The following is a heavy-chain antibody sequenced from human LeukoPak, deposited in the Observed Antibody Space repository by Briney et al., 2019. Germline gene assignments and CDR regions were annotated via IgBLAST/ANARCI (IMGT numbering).Heavy chain of an antibody. CDR3: ARDKRGSYCY. Sequence: PSETLSLTCTVSGGSISSYYWSWIRQPPGKGLEWIGYIYYSGSTNYNPSLKSRVTISVDTSKNQFSLKLSSVTAADTAVYYCARDKRGSYCYWGQGTLVTVSS. D-gene: IGHD1-26*01. V-gene: IGHV4-59*01. CDR1: GGSISSYY. J-gene: IGHJ4*02. CDR2: IYYSGST.